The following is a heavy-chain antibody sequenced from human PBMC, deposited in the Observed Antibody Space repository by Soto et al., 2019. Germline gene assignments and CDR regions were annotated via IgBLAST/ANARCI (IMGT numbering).Heavy chain of an antibody. CDR2: IYHSGST. CDR3: ARGGRNYYDSSGYYDYYFDY. J-gene: IGHJ4*02. D-gene: IGHD3-22*01. CDR1: GGSISSGGYS. Sequence: PSETLSLTCAVSGGSISSGGYSWSWIRQPPGKGLEWIGYIYHSGSTYYNPSLKSRVTISVDRSKNQFSLKLSSVTAADTAVYYCARGGRNYYDSSGYYDYYFDYWGQGTLVTVSS. V-gene: IGHV4-30-2*01.